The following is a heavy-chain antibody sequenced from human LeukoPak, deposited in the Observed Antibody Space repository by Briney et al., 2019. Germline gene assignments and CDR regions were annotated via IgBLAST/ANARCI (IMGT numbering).Heavy chain of an antibody. CDR1: SGSISSYY. Sequence: SETLSLTCTVSSGSISSYYWSWIRQPPGKGLEWIGYIENSGSTNYNPSLTRRVTISVDTSKYQFSLKLSSVTAADTAVYYCARVVRDSSGWYHFDYWGQGNLVTASS. V-gene: IGHV4-59*01. J-gene: IGHJ4*02. D-gene: IGHD6-19*01. CDR2: IENSGST. CDR3: ARVVRDSSGWYHFDY.